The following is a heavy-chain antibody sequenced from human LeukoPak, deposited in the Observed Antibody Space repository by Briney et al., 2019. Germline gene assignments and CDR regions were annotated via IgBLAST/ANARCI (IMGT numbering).Heavy chain of an antibody. Sequence: ASVKVSCKASGYTFTGYYMHWVRQAPGQGLEWMGWINPNSGDTNYAQKFQGRVTMTRDTSISTAYMELSRLRSDDTAVYYCAIPRYCSSTSCSLFDYWGQGTLVTVSS. J-gene: IGHJ4*02. D-gene: IGHD2-2*01. CDR2: INPNSGDT. CDR3: AIPRYCSSTSCSLFDY. CDR1: GYTFTGYY. V-gene: IGHV1-2*02.